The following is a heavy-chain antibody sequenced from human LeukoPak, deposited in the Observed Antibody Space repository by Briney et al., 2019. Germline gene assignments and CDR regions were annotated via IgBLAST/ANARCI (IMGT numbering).Heavy chain of an antibody. CDR1: GGSISSYY. D-gene: IGHD5-18*01. V-gene: IGHV4-59*01. CDR2: SYYSGST. Sequence: SETLSLTCTVSGGSISSYYWSWIRQPPGKGLEWIGCSYYSGSTNYNPSLKSRVTISVDTSKNQFSLNLSSVTAADTAVYYCAREARGYSYGHFDYWGQGTLVTVSS. CDR3: AREARGYSYGHFDY. J-gene: IGHJ4*02.